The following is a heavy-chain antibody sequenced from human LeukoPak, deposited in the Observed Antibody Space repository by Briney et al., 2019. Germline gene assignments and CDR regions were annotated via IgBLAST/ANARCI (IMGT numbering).Heavy chain of an antibody. D-gene: IGHD6-13*01. CDR3: ARDPRQQLAYSFDY. J-gene: IGHJ4*02. V-gene: IGHV3-30-3*01. CDR1: GFTFSSYA. CDR2: ISYDGSNK. Sequence: GGSLRLSCAASGFTFSSYAMHWVRQAPGKGLEWVAVISYDGSNKYYADSVKGRFTISRDNSKNTLYLQMNSLRAEDTAVYYCARDPRQQLAYSFDYGGQETLVPVSS.